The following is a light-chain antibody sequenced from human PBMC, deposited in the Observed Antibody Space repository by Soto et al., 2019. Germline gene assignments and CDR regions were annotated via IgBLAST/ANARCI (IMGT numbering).Light chain of an antibody. CDR1: SSNIGTGYD. V-gene: IGLV1-40*01. CDR3: QSYDTSLSGYV. J-gene: IGLJ1*01. CDR2: DNT. Sequence: QAVVTQPPSVSGAPGQRVTISCTGSSSNIGTGYDVHWYQQLPGTAPKLLIYDNTNRPSGVPDRFSGSKSGTSASLAITGLQADDEADYHCQSYDTSLSGYVFGTGTKVTVL.